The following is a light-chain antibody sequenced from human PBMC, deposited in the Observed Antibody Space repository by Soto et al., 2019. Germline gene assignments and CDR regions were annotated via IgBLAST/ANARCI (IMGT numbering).Light chain of an antibody. CDR3: QQYNNWQT. Sequence: EIVMTQSPATLSVSPGLRATLSCRARHSVRSNLAWYHQRAGQAPRLLIYAASARATGIPARFSGSGSGTEFTLTISGLQSEDFGLYYCQQYNNWQTFGQGTKVDIK. CDR1: HSVRSN. J-gene: IGKJ1*01. CDR2: AAS. V-gene: IGKV3-15*01.